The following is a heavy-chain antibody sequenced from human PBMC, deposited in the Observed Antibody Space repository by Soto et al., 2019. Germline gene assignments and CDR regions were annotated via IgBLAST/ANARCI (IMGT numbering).Heavy chain of an antibody. J-gene: IGHJ4*02. CDR1: GYAFSFG. Sequence: VQSGGEVKKPGASVRVSCKASGYAFSFGFSWVRQAPGQGLEWMGWISASDGSTNSAQKFRGRISLTTDTSTNTAYLDLLSLTSDDTAVYFCATYYFGSGSYYSFDNWGQGTLVTVSS. CDR3: ATYYFGSGSYYSFDN. D-gene: IGHD3-10*01. V-gene: IGHV1-18*01. CDR2: ISASDGST.